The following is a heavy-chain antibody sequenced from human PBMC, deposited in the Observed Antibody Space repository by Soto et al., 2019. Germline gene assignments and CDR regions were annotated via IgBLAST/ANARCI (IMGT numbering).Heavy chain of an antibody. Sequence: GGSLRLSCAASGFTFSSYGMHWVRQAPGKGLEWVAVISYDGSNKYYADSVKGRFTISRDNSNNILYLQMDSLRDEDTAMYFCARDSVGGTTHSDYWGQGTLVTVSS. V-gene: IGHV3-30*03. CDR2: ISYDGSNK. CDR3: ARDSVGGTTHSDY. CDR1: GFTFSSYG. J-gene: IGHJ4*02. D-gene: IGHD1-26*01.